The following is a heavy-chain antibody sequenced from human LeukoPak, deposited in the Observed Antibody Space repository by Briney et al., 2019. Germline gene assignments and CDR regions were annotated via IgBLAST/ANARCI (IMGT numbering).Heavy chain of an antibody. CDR3: ARAFRGIFGVFEAFDI. J-gene: IGHJ3*02. D-gene: IGHD3-3*01. CDR1: GGSISSRSCY. CDR2: IYYSGST. V-gene: IGHV4-39*07. Sequence: SSETLSLTCSVSGGSISSRSCYWGWIRQPPGKGLEWIGGIYYSGSTYYNPSLKSRVTISVDTSKNQFSLKLSSVTAADAAVYYCARAFRGIFGVFEAFDIWGQGTMATVSS.